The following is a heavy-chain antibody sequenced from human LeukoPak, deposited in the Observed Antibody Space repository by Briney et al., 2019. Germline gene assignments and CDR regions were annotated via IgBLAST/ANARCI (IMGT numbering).Heavy chain of an antibody. CDR3: AHRRVTMVRGVIIPHNWFDP. D-gene: IGHD3-10*01. Sequence: SGPTLVKPTQTLTLTCTFSGFSLSTSGVGVGWIRQPPGKALEWLALIYWGDDKRYSPSLKSRLTITKDTSKNQVVLTMTNMDPVDTATYYCAHRRVTMVRGVIIPHNWFDPWGQGTLVTVSS. J-gene: IGHJ5*02. CDR2: IYWGDDK. CDR1: GFSLSTSGVG. V-gene: IGHV2-5*02.